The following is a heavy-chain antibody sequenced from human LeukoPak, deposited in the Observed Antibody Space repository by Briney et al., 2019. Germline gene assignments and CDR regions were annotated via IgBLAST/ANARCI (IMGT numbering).Heavy chain of an antibody. CDR2: ISAYNGNT. D-gene: IGHD6-13*01. CDR1: GYTFTSYG. J-gene: IGHJ6*02. V-gene: IGHV1-18*01. Sequence: ASVKVSCKASGYTFTSYGISWVRQAPGQGLEWMGWISAYNGNTNYAQKLQGRVTMTTDTSTSTAYMELRSLRSDVTAVYYCARDSPSWYGSDYYYGMDVWGQGTTVTVSS. CDR3: ARDSPSWYGSDYYYGMDV.